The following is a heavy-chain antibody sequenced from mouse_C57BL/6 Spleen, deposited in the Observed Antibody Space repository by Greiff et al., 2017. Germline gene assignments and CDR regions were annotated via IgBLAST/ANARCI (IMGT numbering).Heavy chain of an antibody. CDR1: GFTFSSYG. CDR3: ARDYY. Sequence: EVQVVESGGDLVKPGGSLKLSCAASGFTFSSYGMSWVRQTPDKRLEWVATISSGGSYTYYPDSVKGRFTISRDNAKNTLYLQMSSLKSEDTAMYYCARDYYWGQGTTLTVSS. CDR2: ISSGGSYT. V-gene: IGHV5-6*01. J-gene: IGHJ2*01.